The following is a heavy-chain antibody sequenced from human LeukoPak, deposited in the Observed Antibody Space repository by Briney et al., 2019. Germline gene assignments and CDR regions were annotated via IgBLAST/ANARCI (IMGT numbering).Heavy chain of an antibody. D-gene: IGHD3-22*01. J-gene: IGHJ4*02. CDR1: GFNFNTYA. CDR2: ISYNGGRK. CDR3: ARQEARDYYYEGLDF. Sequence: PGGSLRLSCVASGFNFNTYAIHWVRQAPGKGLEWVSLISYNGGRKDYAASVKGRFTIDRDNSKNTVDMQMNFLSPDDTAIYFCARQEARDYYYEGLDFWGQGSLVTVSS. V-gene: IGHV3-30*04.